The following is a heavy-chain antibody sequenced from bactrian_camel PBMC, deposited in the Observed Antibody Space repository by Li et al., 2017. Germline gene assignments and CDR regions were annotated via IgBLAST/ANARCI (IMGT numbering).Heavy chain of an antibody. J-gene: IGHJ4*01. CDR3: AAITGRKYYGCPLMDPTYNV. D-gene: IGHD1*01. CDR1: EFTYDGYC. CDR2: ISSDGKT. Sequence: VQAGGSLRLSCVVSEFTYDGYCMGWFRQAPGKEREGVASISSDGKTTYADFAKGRFTISHDNAKNRLDLQMNSLKSEDTAVYYCAAITGRKYYGCPLMDPTYNVWGQGTQVTVS. V-gene: IGHV3S55*01.